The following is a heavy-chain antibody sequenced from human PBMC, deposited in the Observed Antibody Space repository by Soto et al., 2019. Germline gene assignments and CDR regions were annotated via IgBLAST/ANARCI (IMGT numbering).Heavy chain of an antibody. CDR2: INPNSGGT. J-gene: IGHJ6*03. Sequence: GASVKVSCKASGYTFTCYYMDWVRQAPGQGLEWMGWINPNSGGTNYAQKFQGWVTMTRDTSISTAYMELSRLRSDDTAVYCCAREGRELRFLEWSVSNRVSYMDVWGKGTTVTVSS. CDR3: AREGRELRFLEWSVSNRVSYMDV. V-gene: IGHV1-2*04. D-gene: IGHD3-3*01. CDR1: GYTFTCYY.